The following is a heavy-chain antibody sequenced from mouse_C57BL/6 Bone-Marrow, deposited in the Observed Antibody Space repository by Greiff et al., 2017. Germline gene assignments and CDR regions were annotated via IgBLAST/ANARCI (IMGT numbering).Heavy chain of an antibody. CDR3: AREDYDGDWYFDV. V-gene: IGHV3-6*01. CDR2: ISYDGSN. J-gene: IGHJ1*03. Sequence: EVQLQQSGPGLVKPSQSLSLTCSVTGYSITSGYYWNWIRQFPGNKLEWMGYISYDGSNNYNPSLKNRISITRDTSKNQFFLKLNSVTTEDTATYYCAREDYDGDWYFDVWGTGTTVTVSS. CDR1: GYSITSGYY. D-gene: IGHD2-4*01.